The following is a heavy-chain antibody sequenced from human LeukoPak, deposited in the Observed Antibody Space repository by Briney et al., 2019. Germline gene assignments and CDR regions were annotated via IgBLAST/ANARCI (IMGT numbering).Heavy chain of an antibody. V-gene: IGHV1-69*04. CDR1: GGTFSSYA. Sequence: ASVKVSCKAFGGTFSSYAISWVRQAPGQGLEWMGRIIPILGIANYAQKFQGRVTITADKSTSTAYMELSSLRSEDTAVYYCARTPIKQQLVYFDYWGQGTLVTVSS. CDR3: ARTPIKQQLVYFDY. CDR2: IIPILGIA. D-gene: IGHD6-13*01. J-gene: IGHJ4*02.